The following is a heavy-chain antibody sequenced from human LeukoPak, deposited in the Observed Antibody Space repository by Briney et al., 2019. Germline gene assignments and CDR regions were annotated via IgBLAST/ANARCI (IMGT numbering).Heavy chain of an antibody. CDR1: GFTFSSYE. CDR2: ISSSGSTI. V-gene: IGHV3-48*03. CDR3: ASKYCSGGSCYTNWFDP. Sequence: PGGSLRLSCAASGFTFSSYEMNWVRQAPGKGLEWVSYISSSGSTIYYADSVKGRFTISRDNAKNSLYLQMNSLRAEDTAVYYCASKYCSGGSCYTNWFDPWGQGTLVTVSS. D-gene: IGHD2-15*01. J-gene: IGHJ5*02.